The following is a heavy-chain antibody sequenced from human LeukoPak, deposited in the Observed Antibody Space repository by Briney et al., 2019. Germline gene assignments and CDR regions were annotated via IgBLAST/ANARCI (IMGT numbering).Heavy chain of an antibody. D-gene: IGHD3-10*02. CDR3: ARDHVNARLDY. V-gene: IGHV1-2*02. J-gene: IGHJ4*02. CDR2: INPNSGGT. CDR1: GYTFTGYY. Sequence: GASVKVSCKASGYTFTGYYMHWVRQAPGQGLEWMGWINPNSGGTNYAQKFQGRVTMTRDTSIRTAYMDLSWLRSDDSAVYYCARDHVNARLDYWGQGTLVTVSS.